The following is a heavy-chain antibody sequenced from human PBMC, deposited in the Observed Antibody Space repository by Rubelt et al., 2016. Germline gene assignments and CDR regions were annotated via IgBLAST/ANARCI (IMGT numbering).Heavy chain of an antibody. J-gene: IGHJ4*02. CDR1: GGSLSTHS. CDR2: AHYSGTT. V-gene: IGHV4-59*11. CDR3: ARTKYSGSWGLHEY. Sequence: QVQLQESGPGLVKPSETLSLTCTVSGGSLSTHSWSWIRQPPGKALEWVAYAHYSGTTNYNPSLKSRATISKDTSKRQFSLKLTSVTAADTAVYYCARTKYSGSWGLHEYWGQGTLVTVSS. D-gene: IGHD1-26*01.